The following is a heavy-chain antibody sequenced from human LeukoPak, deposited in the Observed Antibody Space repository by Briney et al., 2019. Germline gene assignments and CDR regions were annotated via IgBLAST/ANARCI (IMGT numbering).Heavy chain of an antibody. CDR2: IRYDGSNK. J-gene: IGHJ6*03. V-gene: IGHV3-30*02. CDR3: ARGSTYYDFWSGYRPNYYMDV. Sequence: GGSLRLSCAASGFTFSSYGMHWVRQAPGKGLEWVAFIRYDGSNKYYADSVKGRFTISRDTAKNSLYLQMNSLRAEDTALYHCARGSTYYDFWSGYRPNYYMDVWVKGTTVTVSS. D-gene: IGHD3-3*01. CDR1: GFTFSSYG.